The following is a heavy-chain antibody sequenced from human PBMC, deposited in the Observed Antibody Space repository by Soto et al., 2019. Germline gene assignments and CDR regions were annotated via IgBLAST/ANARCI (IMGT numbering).Heavy chain of an antibody. CDR3: VRGYSSSFDY. J-gene: IGHJ4*02. D-gene: IGHD6-6*01. Sequence: PSQTLSLTCAISGDSVSSTSASWNWIRQSPSRGLEWLGRTYYRSKWTNDYAVSVKSRITINPDTSKNQFSLQLSSVTPEDTAMYYCVRGYSSSFDYWGQGTLVTVS. CDR1: GDSVSSTSAS. V-gene: IGHV6-1*01. CDR2: TYYRSKWTN.